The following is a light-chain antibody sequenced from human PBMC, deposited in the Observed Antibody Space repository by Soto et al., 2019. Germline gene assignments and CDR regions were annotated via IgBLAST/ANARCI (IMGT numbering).Light chain of an antibody. CDR3: QQNGSLPTT. V-gene: IGKV3-20*01. CDR1: QSLGADY. CDR2: SAS. J-gene: IGKJ5*01. Sequence: EIVLAQSPGTLSLSTGERATLSCRASQSLGADYLAWFQQKPGQSPRLLIYSASNRATGIPDRFSASGSGTDFTLTISRLEPEDFVVYYCQQNGSLPTTFGQGTRLEI.